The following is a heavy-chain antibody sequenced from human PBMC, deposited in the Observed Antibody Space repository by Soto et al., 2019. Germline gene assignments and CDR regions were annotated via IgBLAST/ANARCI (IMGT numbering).Heavy chain of an antibody. D-gene: IGHD4-17*01. CDR2: ISYDGSNK. CDR1: GFTFSSYG. V-gene: IGHV3-30*03. J-gene: IGHJ4*02. Sequence: PGGSLRLSCAASGFTFSSYGMHWVRQSPGKGLEWVAVISYDGSNKYYADSVKGRFTISRDNSKNTLYLQMNSLRAEDTAVYYRARESRHDYGVIGNWGQGTLVTVSS. CDR3: ARESRHDYGVIGN.